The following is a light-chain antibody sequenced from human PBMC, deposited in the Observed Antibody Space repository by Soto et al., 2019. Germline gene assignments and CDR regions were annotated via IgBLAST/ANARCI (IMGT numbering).Light chain of an antibody. Sequence: QSALTQPASVSGPPGQSITISCTGTSSDIGAYKYVSWYQQHPGKAPKLMIYEVSNRPSGVSNRFSGSKSGNTASLTISGLQAEDEADYYCSSYAGSYNDVFGTGTKVTV. CDR2: EVS. CDR3: SSYAGSYNDV. V-gene: IGLV2-14*01. J-gene: IGLJ1*01. CDR1: SSDIGAYKY.